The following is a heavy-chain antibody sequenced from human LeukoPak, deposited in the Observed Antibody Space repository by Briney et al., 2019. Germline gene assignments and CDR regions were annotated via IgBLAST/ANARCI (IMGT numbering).Heavy chain of an antibody. J-gene: IGHJ4*02. Sequence: PGGSLRLSCAASGFTFSDFYMSWVRQAPGKGLEWVANINKDGSEEKYVDSVKGRFTISRDNAKNPLYLQMSSLRADDTAVYYCARWPHCQDFWGRGTRVTVSS. V-gene: IGHV3-7*03. CDR3: ARWPHCQDF. CDR2: INKDGSEE. CDR1: GFTFSDFY.